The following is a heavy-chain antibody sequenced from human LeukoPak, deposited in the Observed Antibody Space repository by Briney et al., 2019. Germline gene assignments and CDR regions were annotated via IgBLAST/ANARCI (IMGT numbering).Heavy chain of an antibody. J-gene: IGHJ4*02. V-gene: IGHV4-59*01. CDR1: GDSISSYY. Sequence: PSETLSLTCIVAGDSISSYYWSWIRQPPRKGLEWIGYIYYSGSTNYNPSLKSRGTIAVDMSKNQFSLKLSSVTAADTAVYYCARTYYDFWIGPFDYWGQGLLVTVSS. D-gene: IGHD3-3*01. CDR3: ARTYYDFWIGPFDY. CDR2: IYYSGST.